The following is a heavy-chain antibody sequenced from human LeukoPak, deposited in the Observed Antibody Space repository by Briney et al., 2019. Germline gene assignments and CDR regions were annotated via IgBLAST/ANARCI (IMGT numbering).Heavy chain of an antibody. CDR2: IKQDGSDK. CDR3: ASNFSSGWRTDH. J-gene: IGHJ4*02. D-gene: IGHD6-19*01. V-gene: IGHV3-7*01. Sequence: GGSLRLSCAASGFTFSNYWMSWVRQAPGKGLEWVANIKQDGSDKYYVDSIKGRFTISRDNAKNSLYLQMHSLRVEDTGVYYCASNFSSGWRTDHWGQGTLVTVSS. CDR1: GFTFSNYW.